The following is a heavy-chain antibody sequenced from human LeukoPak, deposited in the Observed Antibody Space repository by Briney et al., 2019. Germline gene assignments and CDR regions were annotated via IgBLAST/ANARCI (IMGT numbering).Heavy chain of an antibody. V-gene: IGHV1-18*01. D-gene: IGHD3-22*01. CDR2: ISDYNAYT. CDR1: GYTFTSYG. Sequence: ASVKVSCKASGYTFTSYGINWVRQAPGQGLEWMGWISDYNAYTNYAQKVQGRVTMTTDTSTSTAYMELRSLRSDDTAVYYCARVILSHTYYYDSSGQAGLYYFDYWGQGTLVTVSS. J-gene: IGHJ4*02. CDR3: ARVILSHTYYYDSSGQAGLYYFDY.